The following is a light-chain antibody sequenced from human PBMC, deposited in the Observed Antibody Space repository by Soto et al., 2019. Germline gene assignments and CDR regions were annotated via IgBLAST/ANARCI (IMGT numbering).Light chain of an antibody. CDR2: EVT. CDR3: GSYTSSSTYV. J-gene: IGLJ1*01. V-gene: IGLV2-14*01. Sequence: QAVLTQHPSVSGSPGESITLSCTGTSSAVGSHHYVSWYQQHPGKAPKPMIYEVTNRHSGCSNRFSGSTSGNTASLTISGLQDDDEDDYYCGSYTSSSTYVFGTGTQLTVL. CDR1: SSAVGSHHY.